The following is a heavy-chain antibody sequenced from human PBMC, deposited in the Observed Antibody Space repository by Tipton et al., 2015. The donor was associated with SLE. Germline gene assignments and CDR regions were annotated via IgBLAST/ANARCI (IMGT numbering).Heavy chain of an antibody. V-gene: IGHV4-61*09. CDR2: IYTSGST. Sequence: LSLTCTVSGGSISSGSYYWSWIRQPAGKGLEWIGYIYTSGSTNYNPSLKSRVTISVDTSKNQFSLKLSSVTAADTAVYYCARGEGIVVAVDAFDIWGQGTMVTVSS. J-gene: IGHJ3*02. CDR1: GGSISSGSYY. CDR3: ARGEGIVVAVDAFDI. D-gene: IGHD2-15*01.